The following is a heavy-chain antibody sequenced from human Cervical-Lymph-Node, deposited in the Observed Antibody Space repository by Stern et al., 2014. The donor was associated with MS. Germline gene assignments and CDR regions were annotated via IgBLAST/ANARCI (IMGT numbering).Heavy chain of an antibody. D-gene: IGHD6-19*01. CDR3: ATGAYSSGWSSYWYFDL. J-gene: IGHJ2*01. CDR1: GGSISSGGYY. V-gene: IGHV4-61*02. CDR2: IYTSGST. Sequence: QVQLQESGPGLVKPSQTLSLTCTVSGGSISSGGYYWSWIRQPAGKRLEWIGRIYTSGSTNYKPSLKSRVTISVDTSKNQFSLNRSSVTAADTAVYYCATGAYSSGWSSYWYFDLWGRGTLVTVSS.